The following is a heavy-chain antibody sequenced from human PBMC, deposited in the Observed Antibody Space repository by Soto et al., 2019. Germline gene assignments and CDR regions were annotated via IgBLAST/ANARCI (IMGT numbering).Heavy chain of an antibody. Sequence: QITLKESGPTLVKLTQTLTLTCTFSGFSLSTSGVCVGGFRQPPGKALEWLAIICWDDGKRYSPSLKSRLTITQDTSKKQVVLILTNMDPVDTATYFCAHRRQLGDFDSWGQGTLVTVSS. CDR3: AHRRQLGDFDS. J-gene: IGHJ4*02. CDR2: ICWDDGK. CDR1: GFSLSTSGVC. D-gene: IGHD7-27*01. V-gene: IGHV2-5*02.